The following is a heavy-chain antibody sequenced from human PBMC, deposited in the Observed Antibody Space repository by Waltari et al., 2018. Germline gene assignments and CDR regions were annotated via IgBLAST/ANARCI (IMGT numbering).Heavy chain of an antibody. CDR1: GYTFTSYD. CDR2: MNPNSGNT. J-gene: IGHJ2*01. V-gene: IGHV1-8*03. Sequence: QVQLVQSGAEVKKPGASVKVSCKASGYTFTSYDINWVRQATGQGLEWMGWMNPNSGNTGYAQKFQGRVTITRNTSISTAYMELSSLRSEDTAVYYCARVGKITIFGVVTWYFDLWGRGTLVTVSS. D-gene: IGHD3-3*01. CDR3: ARVGKITIFGVVTWYFDL.